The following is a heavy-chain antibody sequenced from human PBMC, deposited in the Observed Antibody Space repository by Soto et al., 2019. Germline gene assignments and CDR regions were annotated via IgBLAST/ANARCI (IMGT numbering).Heavy chain of an antibody. J-gene: IGHJ4*02. CDR3: ARSGSYRYPFDY. D-gene: IGHD3-16*02. CDR1: GGSISSYY. CDR2: IYYSGST. V-gene: IGHV4-59*08. Sequence: SETLSLTCTVSGGSISSYYWSWIRQPPGKGLEWIGYIYYSGSTNYNPSLKSRVTISVDTSKNQFSLKLSSVTAADTAVYYCARSGSYRYPFDYWGQGTLVTVSS.